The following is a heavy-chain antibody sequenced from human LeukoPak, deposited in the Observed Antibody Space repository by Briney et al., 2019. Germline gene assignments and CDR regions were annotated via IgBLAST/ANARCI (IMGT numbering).Heavy chain of an antibody. V-gene: IGHV3-23*01. J-gene: IGHJ4*02. D-gene: IGHD3-10*01. CDR2: ISGSGGST. Sequence: GGSLRLSCAASGFTFSSYAMSWVRQAPGKGLEWVSAISGSGGSTYYADSVKGRFTISRDNAKNSLYLQMNSLRAEDTAVYYCARHYYGSGSYYFPFDYWGQGTLVTVSS. CDR1: GFTFSSYA. CDR3: ARHYYGSGSYYFPFDY.